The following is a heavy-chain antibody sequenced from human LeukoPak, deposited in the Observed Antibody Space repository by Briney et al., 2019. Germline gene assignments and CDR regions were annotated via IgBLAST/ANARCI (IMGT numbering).Heavy chain of an antibody. CDR3: ARAPLTTATSDYFDL. D-gene: IGHD4-17*01. J-gene: IGHJ4*02. CDR1: GGSISTNDYF. V-gene: IGHV4-30-4*01. CDR2: IHYSGIT. Sequence: TSETLSLTCTVSGGSISTNDYFWSWIRQSPEKGLEWIGYIHYSGITKSNPSLESRLTLSVDTSKNQLSLRPTSVTAADTAVYYCARAPLTTATSDYFDLWGLGTLVTVSS.